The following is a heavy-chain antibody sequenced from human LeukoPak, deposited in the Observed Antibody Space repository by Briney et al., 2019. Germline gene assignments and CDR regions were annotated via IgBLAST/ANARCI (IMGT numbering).Heavy chain of an antibody. Sequence: GGSLRLSCAASGFTFSSYWMSWVRQAPGKGLMWVSQINSDGSATSCADPVKGRCTISRDDAKNMLYLEMNSLRVEDTAVYFCTRDHGLDVWGQGTTVTVSS. CDR2: INSDGSAT. J-gene: IGHJ6*02. CDR1: GFTFSSYW. V-gene: IGHV3-74*01. CDR3: TRDHGLDV.